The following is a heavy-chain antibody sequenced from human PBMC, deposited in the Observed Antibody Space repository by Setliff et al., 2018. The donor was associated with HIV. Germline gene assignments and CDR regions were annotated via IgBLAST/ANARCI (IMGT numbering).Heavy chain of an antibody. D-gene: IGHD7-27*01. J-gene: IGHJ4*02. CDR2: INHSGNT. Sequence: SETLSLTCAVYGESFSAYFWNWVRQPPGKGLEWIGEINHSGNTNYNPSLKSRVTISVDTSKNQFSLKLNSVTAADTAVYYCATGLTMTPDYWGQGSLVTVSS. CDR1: GESFSAYF. V-gene: IGHV4-34*01. CDR3: ATGLTMTPDY.